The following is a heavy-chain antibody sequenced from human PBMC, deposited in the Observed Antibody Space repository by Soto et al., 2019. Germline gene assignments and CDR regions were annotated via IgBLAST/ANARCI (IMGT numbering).Heavy chain of an antibody. CDR1: GFIFSNYD. V-gene: IGHV3-30*18. J-gene: IGHJ6*02. D-gene: IGHD1-1*01. CDR3: AKDSTPGRDSFYYGMDD. CDR2: ISYDGSRE. Sequence: PGGSLRLSCVVSGFIFSNYDMQWVRQAPGKGLEWVALISYDGSREYHVDSVKGRFTISRDNSKNALYLQMNSLRGEDTAVYYCAKDSTPGRDSFYYGMDDWGQGTSVTV.